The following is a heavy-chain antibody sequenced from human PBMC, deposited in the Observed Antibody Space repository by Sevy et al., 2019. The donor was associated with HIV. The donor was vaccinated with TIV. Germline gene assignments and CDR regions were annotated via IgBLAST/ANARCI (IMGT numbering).Heavy chain of an antibody. Sequence: GGSQRLSCVASGFPFNYYAMNWVRQAPGKGLEWILYINSDADTMYYGDSVKGRFTISRDNAKNSLYLQMNSLRDEDKAVYYCARERGTYYDTSGYPYLLEAGFDYWGQGTLVTVSS. J-gene: IGHJ4*02. D-gene: IGHD3-22*01. CDR1: GFPFNYYA. V-gene: IGHV3-48*02. CDR3: ARERGTYYDTSGYPYLLEAGFDY. CDR2: INSDADTM.